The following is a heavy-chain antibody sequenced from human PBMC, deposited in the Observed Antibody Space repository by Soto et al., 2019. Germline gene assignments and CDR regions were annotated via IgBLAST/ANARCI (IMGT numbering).Heavy chain of an antibody. D-gene: IGHD5-18*01. CDR2: IFYSGST. J-gene: IGHJ4*02. V-gene: IGHV4-59*01. CDR3: ARIKSGYSYGSIIDF. CDR1: GGSISHSY. Sequence: SAPLSLTCTVSGGSISHSYWGWIRQPPGKGLEWIGYIFYSGSTNYNPSLKSRVTVSVDTSKGQFSLKGRSVTAADTAVYFCARIKSGYSYGSIIDFWGKGTLVTVSS.